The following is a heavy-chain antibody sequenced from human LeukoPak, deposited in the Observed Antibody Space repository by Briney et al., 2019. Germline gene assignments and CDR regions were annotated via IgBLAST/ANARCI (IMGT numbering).Heavy chain of an antibody. V-gene: IGHV5-51*01. J-gene: IGHJ4*02. D-gene: IGHD1-26*01. Sequence: GESLKISCKGSGYSFTSYWIGWVRQMPGKGLEWMGIIYPGDSDTRYSPSFQGQVTIAADKSISTAYLQWSSLKASDTAMYYCARHPGLSGSWYLIDYWGQGTLVTVSS. CDR2: IYPGDSDT. CDR1: GYSFTSYW. CDR3: ARHPGLSGSWYLIDY.